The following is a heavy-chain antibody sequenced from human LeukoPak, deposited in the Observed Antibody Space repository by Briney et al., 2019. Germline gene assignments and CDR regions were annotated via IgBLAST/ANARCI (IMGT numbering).Heavy chain of an antibody. V-gene: IGHV3-21*01. Sequence: GGSLRLSCAASGLTFSSYSMNWVRQAPGKGLEWVSSISSSSSYIYYADSVKGRFTISRDNAKNSLYLQMNSLRAENTAVYYCARPGYSYGYAFAFDIWGQGTMVTVSS. J-gene: IGHJ3*02. D-gene: IGHD5-18*01. CDR2: ISSSSSYI. CDR1: GLTFSSYS. CDR3: ARPGYSYGYAFAFDI.